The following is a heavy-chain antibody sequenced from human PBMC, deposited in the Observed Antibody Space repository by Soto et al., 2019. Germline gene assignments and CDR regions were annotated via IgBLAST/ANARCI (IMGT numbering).Heavy chain of an antibody. Sequence: QVQLVQSGAEVKKPGSSVKVSCKASGGTFSSYAISWVRQAPGQGLEWMGEIIPIFGTANYAQKFQGRVTISPDESKSKAVEERISLRSEDSAVYYCAGDRGPSSGYYPYWFDPWGQGTLVTVSS. V-gene: IGHV1-69*05. CDR2: IIPIFGTA. J-gene: IGHJ5*02. D-gene: IGHD3-22*01. CDR3: AGDRGPSSGYYPYWFDP. CDR1: GGTFSSYA.